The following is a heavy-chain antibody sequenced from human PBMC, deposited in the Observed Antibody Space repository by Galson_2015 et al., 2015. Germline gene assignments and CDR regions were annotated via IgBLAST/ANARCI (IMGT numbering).Heavy chain of an antibody. Sequence: SLRLSCAASGFTFSSYAISWVRQAPGKGLEWVSAISGSGGSTYYADSVKGRFTISRDNSKNTLYLQMNSLRAEDTAVYYCAKDHTQHSTVTLDAFDIWGQGTMVTVSS. CDR3: AKDHTQHSTVTLDAFDI. V-gene: IGHV3-23*01. CDR2: ISGSGGST. J-gene: IGHJ3*02. CDR1: GFTFSSYA. D-gene: IGHD4-17*01.